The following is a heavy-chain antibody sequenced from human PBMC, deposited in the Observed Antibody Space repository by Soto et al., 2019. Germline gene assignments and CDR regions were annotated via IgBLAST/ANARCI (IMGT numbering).Heavy chain of an antibody. V-gene: IGHV1-18*01. CDR1: GYTFTNFG. CDR2: ISAYNGNT. D-gene: IGHD3-16*01. CDR3: ARGGTPIDH. J-gene: IGHJ4*02. Sequence: ASVKVSCKTSGYTFTNFGLSWVRQAPGQGLEWMGWISAYNGNTNYAQNFQGRVTMTTDTSTSTAYMELRSLRSDDTAVYYCARGGTPIDHWSQGTLVTVSS.